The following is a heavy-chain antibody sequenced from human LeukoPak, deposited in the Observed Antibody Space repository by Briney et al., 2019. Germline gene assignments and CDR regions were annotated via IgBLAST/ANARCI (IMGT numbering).Heavy chain of an antibody. V-gene: IGHV4-34*01. CDR3: ARSGVAATRYYFDY. CDR2: INHSGST. CDR1: GGSFSGYY. Sequence: SETLSLTCAVYGGSFSGYYWSWIRQPPGKGLEWIGEINHSGSTNYNPSLKSRVTISVDTSKNQFSLKLSSVTAADTAVYYCARSGVAATRYYFDYWGQGTLVTVSS. D-gene: IGHD2-15*01. J-gene: IGHJ4*02.